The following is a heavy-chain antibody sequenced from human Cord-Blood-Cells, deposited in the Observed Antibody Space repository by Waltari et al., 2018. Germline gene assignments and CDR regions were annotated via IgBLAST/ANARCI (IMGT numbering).Heavy chain of an antibody. CDR3: ARVSIAAAGNMEVYFDY. J-gene: IGHJ4*02. CDR2: IYHSGTT. Sequence: QLQLQESGSGLVKPSQTLSLTCAVSGGSISSGGYSWSWIRQPPGKGLVWIGYIYHSGTTYPDPSLKARVTISIERSKKQFSLKLSSVTAANTAVYYCARVSIAAAGNMEVYFDYSSQGTLVTVSS. D-gene: IGHD6-13*01. CDR1: GGSISSGGYS. V-gene: IGHV4-30-2*01.